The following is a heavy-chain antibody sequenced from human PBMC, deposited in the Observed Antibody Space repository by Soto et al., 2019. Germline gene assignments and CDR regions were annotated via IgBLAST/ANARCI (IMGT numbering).Heavy chain of an antibody. Sequence: RASVKVSCKASGYTFTSYGISWVRQAPGQGLEWMGWISAYNGNTNYAQKLQGRVTMTTDTSTSTAYMELRSLRSDDTAVYYCARGGDRGGYCSSTSCSNRYYYYYGMDVWGQGTTVTVSS. D-gene: IGHD2-2*01. CDR2: ISAYNGNT. CDR3: ARGGDRGGYCSSTSCSNRYYYYYGMDV. V-gene: IGHV1-18*04. J-gene: IGHJ6*02. CDR1: GYTFTSYG.